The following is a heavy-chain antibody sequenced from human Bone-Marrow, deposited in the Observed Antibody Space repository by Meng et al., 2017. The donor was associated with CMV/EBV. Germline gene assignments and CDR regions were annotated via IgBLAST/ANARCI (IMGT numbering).Heavy chain of an antibody. V-gene: IGHV3-30*03. Sequence: LSLTCAASGFSFSNSVMHWVRQAPGKGLEWVAAISHDGDDKLYADSVKGRFTISRDNTKNTLYLHLNRLRVDDTALYYCKEVDEWGQGTRVTVSS. CDR1: GFSFSNSV. CDR3: KEVDE. J-gene: IGHJ4*02. CDR2: ISHDGDDK.